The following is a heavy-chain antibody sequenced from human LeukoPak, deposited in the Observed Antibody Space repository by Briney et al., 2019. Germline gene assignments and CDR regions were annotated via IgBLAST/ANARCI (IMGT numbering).Heavy chain of an antibody. CDR2: ISSQRNNYAT. J-gene: IGHJ6*02. Sequence: KTGGSLRLSCAASGFTFSGSAMHWVRQASGIGLEGVARISSQRNNYATAYAASVKGRFTISRDDSQNTAYLQMNSLKSEDTAVYYCFRPSGQDSIWGQGTTVTVSS. CDR3: FRPSGQDSI. V-gene: IGHV3-73*01. D-gene: IGHD1-26*01. CDR1: GFTFSGSA.